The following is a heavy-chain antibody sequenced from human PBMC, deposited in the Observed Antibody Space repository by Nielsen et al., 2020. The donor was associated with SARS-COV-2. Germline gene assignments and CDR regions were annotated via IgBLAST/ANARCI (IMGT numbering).Heavy chain of an antibody. CDR3: ARDGPGTTTVFFDY. CDR2: ISSSSSTI. Sequence: GESLKISCAASGFTFSSYSMNWVRQAPGKGLEWVSYISSSSSTIYYADSVKGRFTISRDNAKNSLYLQMNSLRDEDTAVYYCARDGPGTTTVFFDYWGQGTLVTVSS. J-gene: IGHJ4*02. CDR1: GFTFSSYS. V-gene: IGHV3-48*02. D-gene: IGHD1-7*01.